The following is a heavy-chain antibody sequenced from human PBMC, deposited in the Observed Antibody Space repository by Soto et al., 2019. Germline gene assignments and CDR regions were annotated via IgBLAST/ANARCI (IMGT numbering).Heavy chain of an antibody. CDR2: ISYDGNNK. CDR1: GFIFSTYP. V-gene: IGHV3-30-3*01. CDR3: ARVEGDSGWYGEY. D-gene: IGHD6-19*01. J-gene: IGHJ4*02. Sequence: QVQLVESGGGVVQPGRSLRLSCAASGFIFSTYPLHWVRQAPGKGLEWVAIISYDGNNKYYADSVKGRFTISRDNSKNPLYLQMNSLRGDDTAVYYCARVEGDSGWYGEYWGQGTLVTVSS.